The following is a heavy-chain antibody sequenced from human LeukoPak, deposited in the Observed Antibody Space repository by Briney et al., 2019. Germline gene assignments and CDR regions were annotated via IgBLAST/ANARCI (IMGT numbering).Heavy chain of an antibody. D-gene: IGHD6-19*01. V-gene: IGHV4-39*01. Sequence: PSETLSLTCTVSGGSISSSSYHWGWIRQPPGKGLEWIGSIYYTGTTYYNPSLKSRVTISVDTSKNQFSLKVSSVTAADTAVYYCAPTYIYTSGGYDYWGQGTLVTVSS. CDR3: APTYIYTSGGYDY. CDR2: IYYTGTT. J-gene: IGHJ4*02. CDR1: GGSISSSSYH.